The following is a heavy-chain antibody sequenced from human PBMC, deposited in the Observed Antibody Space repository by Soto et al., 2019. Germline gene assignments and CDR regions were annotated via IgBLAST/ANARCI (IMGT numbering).Heavy chain of an antibody. V-gene: IGHV3-23*01. CDR1: GFTFYSYA. CDR2: ISARSDNT. D-gene: IGHD3-16*01. J-gene: IGHJ6*02. CDR3: AKRGDSYYYGMNV. Sequence: EVQLLASGGGLVQPGGSLRLSCAASGFTFYSYAMDWVRQVPGKGLEWVSSISARSDNTYYADSVKGRFTISRDHSKSTLYRQVNSLRAEDTAIYYCAKRGDSYYYGMNVWGQGTTVTVSS.